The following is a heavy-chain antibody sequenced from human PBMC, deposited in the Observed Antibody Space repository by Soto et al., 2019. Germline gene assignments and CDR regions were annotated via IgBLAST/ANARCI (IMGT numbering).Heavy chain of an antibody. D-gene: IGHD2-15*01. CDR2: IIPIFGTA. Sequence: QVQLVQSGAEVKKPGSSVKVSCKASGGTFSSYAISWVRQAPGQGLEWMEGIIPIFGTANYAQKFQGRVTITADESTSTAYMELSSLRSEDTAVYYCARKELGYCSGGSCYRLDYWGQGTLVTVSS. CDR3: ARKELGYCSGGSCYRLDY. V-gene: IGHV1-69*12. J-gene: IGHJ4*02. CDR1: GGTFSSYA.